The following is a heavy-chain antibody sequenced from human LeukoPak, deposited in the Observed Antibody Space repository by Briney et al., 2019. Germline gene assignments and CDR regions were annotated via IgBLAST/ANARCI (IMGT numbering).Heavy chain of an antibody. J-gene: IGHJ6*02. V-gene: IGHV4-59*01. Sequence: PSETLSLTCTVSGGSISSYYWSWIRQPPGEGLEWIGYIYYSGSTNYNPSLKSRVTISVDTSKNQFSLKLSSVTAADTAVYYCARHGLLWFGGYYGMDVWGQGTTVTVSS. CDR1: GGSISSYY. CDR3: ARHGLLWFGGYYGMDV. CDR2: IYYSGST. D-gene: IGHD3-10*01.